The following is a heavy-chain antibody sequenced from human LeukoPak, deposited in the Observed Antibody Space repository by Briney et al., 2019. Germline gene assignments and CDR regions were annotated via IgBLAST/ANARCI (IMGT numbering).Heavy chain of an antibody. V-gene: IGHV4-39*01. CDR3: ARHRDCSTTTCSVKWGFDY. CDR1: GDSISSYNYF. Sequence: PSETLSLTCTVSGDSISSYNYFWGWIRPPPGKGLEWIGTIYYTGTTFYNPSLNSRVTISVARSKNQFSLRLSSVTAADTAVYYCARHRDCSTTTCSVKWGFDYWGQGTLVTVSS. J-gene: IGHJ4*02. D-gene: IGHD2-2*01. CDR2: IYYTGTT.